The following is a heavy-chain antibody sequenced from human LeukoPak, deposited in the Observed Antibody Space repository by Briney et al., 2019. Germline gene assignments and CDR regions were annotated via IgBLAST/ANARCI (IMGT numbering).Heavy chain of an antibody. J-gene: IGHJ3*02. Sequence: GGSLRLSCAASRFTFSSYAMSSVRQSPGKGLEWVSAISGSGGSTYYADSVKGRFTISRDNSKNTLYLQMNSLRAEDTAVYYCANLELQLRAFDIWGQGTMVTVSS. CDR2: ISGSGGST. D-gene: IGHD1-7*01. CDR3: ANLELQLRAFDI. V-gene: IGHV3-23*01. CDR1: RFTFSSYA.